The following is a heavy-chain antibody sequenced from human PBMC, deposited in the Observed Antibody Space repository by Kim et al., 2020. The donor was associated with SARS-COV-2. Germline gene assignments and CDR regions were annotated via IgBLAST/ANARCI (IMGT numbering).Heavy chain of an antibody. CDR1: GFTFDDYA. Sequence: GGSLRLSCAASGFTFDDYAMHWVRQAPGKGLEWVSLISGDGGSTYYADSVKGRFTISRDNSKNSLYLQMNSLRTEDTALYYCAKDRILTYYDFWSGYYPGGGVDYYCGMDVWGQGTTVTVSS. CDR2: ISGDGGST. CDR3: AKDRILTYYDFWSGYYPGGGVDYYCGMDV. D-gene: IGHD3-3*01. J-gene: IGHJ6*02. V-gene: IGHV3-43*02.